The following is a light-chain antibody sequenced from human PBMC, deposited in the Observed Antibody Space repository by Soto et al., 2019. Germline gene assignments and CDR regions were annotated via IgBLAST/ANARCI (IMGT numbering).Light chain of an antibody. CDR3: QQYNTYSGT. Sequence: DIQMTQAPSTLTASVGERVTITCRASQSISSWLAWYQQKPGKAPKLLIHKASILRSGVPSRFSGSGSGTEFTLTISSLQPDDFATYYCQQYNTYSGTFGQGTKV. J-gene: IGKJ1*01. CDR2: KAS. V-gene: IGKV1-5*03. CDR1: QSISSW.